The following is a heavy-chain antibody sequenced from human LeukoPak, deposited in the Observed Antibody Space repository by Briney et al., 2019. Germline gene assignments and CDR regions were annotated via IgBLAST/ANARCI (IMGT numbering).Heavy chain of an antibody. CDR1: GLSFKNYA. V-gene: IGHV3-23*01. CDR3: AKDRYYYDSSGYFDY. D-gene: IGHD3-22*01. Sequence: GGSLRLSCAASGLSFKNYAMTWVRQAPGKGLEWVSTISGSGGSTYSADPVKGRFTISRDNSKSMLYLQMNSLRAEDTAVYYCAKDRYYYDSSGYFDYWGQGTLVTVSS. J-gene: IGHJ4*02. CDR2: ISGSGGST.